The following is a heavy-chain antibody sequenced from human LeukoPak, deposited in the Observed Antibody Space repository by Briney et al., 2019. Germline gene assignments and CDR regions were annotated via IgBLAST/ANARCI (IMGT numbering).Heavy chain of an antibody. J-gene: IGHJ5*02. D-gene: IGHD6-19*01. V-gene: IGHV4-4*07. CDR1: GGSTSSYY. Sequence: SETLSLTCTVSGGSTSSYYWSWIRQPAGKGLEWIGRIYTSGSTNYNPSLKSRVTMSVDTSKNQFSLKLSSVTAADTAVYYCARDHARLAPGGFDPRGQGTLVTVSS. CDR2: IYTSGST. CDR3: ARDHARLAPGGFDP.